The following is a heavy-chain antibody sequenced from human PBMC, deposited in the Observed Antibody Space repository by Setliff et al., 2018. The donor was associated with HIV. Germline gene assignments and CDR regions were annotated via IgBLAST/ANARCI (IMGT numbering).Heavy chain of an antibody. V-gene: IGHV1-18*01. CDR3: ARVPVSNYYYYMAV. Sequence: ASVKVSCKASGYTFINYHIIWVRQAPGQGLEWVGSISASSVNTNYTQGRVTMTTDISTNTAYMELRSLRSADSAVYYCARVPVSNYYYYMAVWGKGTTVTVSS. CDR2: ISASSVNT. CDR1: GYTFINYH. J-gene: IGHJ6*03.